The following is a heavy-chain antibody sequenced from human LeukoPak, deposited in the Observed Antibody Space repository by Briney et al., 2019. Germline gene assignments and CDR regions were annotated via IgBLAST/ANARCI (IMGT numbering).Heavy chain of an antibody. V-gene: IGHV3-23*01. CDR1: GFTFSSYA. D-gene: IGHD4-23*01. CDR2: ISGSGGST. CDR3: ARVVYGGNSGGFDY. J-gene: IGHJ4*02. Sequence: GGSLRLSCAASGFTFSSYAMSWVRQAPGKGLEWVSAISGSGGSTYYADSVKGRFTISRDNAKNSLYLQMNSLRAEDTAVYYCARVVYGGNSGGFDYWGQGTLVTVSS.